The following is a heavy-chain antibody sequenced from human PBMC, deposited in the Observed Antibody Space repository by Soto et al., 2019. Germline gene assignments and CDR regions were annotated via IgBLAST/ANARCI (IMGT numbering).Heavy chain of an antibody. CDR1: GYTFTSYA. J-gene: IGHJ4*02. D-gene: IGHD6-19*01. V-gene: IGHV1-3*01. CDR2: INAGNGNT. CDR3: ARWKGSGWVDY. Sequence: ASVKVSCKASGYTFTSYAMHWVRQAPGQRLEWMGWINAGNGNTKYSQKFQGRVTITRDTSASTAYMELRSLRSDDTAVYYCARWKGSGWVDYWGQGTLVTVSS.